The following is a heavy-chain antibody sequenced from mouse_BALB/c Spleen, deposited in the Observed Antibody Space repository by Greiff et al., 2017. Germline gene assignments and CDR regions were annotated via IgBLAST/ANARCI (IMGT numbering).Heavy chain of an antibody. CDR2: ISSGGSYT. CDR1: GFTFSSYA. V-gene: IGHV5-9-4*01. D-gene: IGHD1-1*01. Sequence: EVQGVESGGGLVKPGGSLKLSCAASGFTFSSYAMSWVRQSPEKRLEWVAEISSGGSYTYYPDTVTGRFTISRDSAKNTLYLEMSSLRSEDTAMYYCAIYYGSRGFAYWGQGTLVTVSA. CDR3: AIYYGSRGFAY. J-gene: IGHJ3*01.